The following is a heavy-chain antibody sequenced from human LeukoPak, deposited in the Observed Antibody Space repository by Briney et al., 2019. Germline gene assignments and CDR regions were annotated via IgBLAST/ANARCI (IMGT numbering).Heavy chain of an antibody. Sequence: ASVKVSCKASGYTFTSYAMHWVRHAPGQGLEWMGWINAGNGNTKYSQKFQGRVTITRDTSASTAYMELSSLRSEDTAVYYCARGHRLLLRYFDWPPDYWGQGTLVTVSS. CDR1: GYTFTSYA. V-gene: IGHV1-3*01. D-gene: IGHD3-9*01. J-gene: IGHJ4*02. CDR2: INAGNGNT. CDR3: ARGHRLLLRYFDWPPDY.